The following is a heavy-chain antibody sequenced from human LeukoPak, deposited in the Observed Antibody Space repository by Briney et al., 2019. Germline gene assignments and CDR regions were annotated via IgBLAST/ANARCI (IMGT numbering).Heavy chain of an antibody. V-gene: IGHV3-23*01. CDR2: ISGSGGST. CDR1: GFTFSSYA. Sequence: GGSLRLSCAASGFTFSSYAMSWVRQAPGKGLEWVSAISGSGGSTYYADSVKGRFTISRDNSKNTLYLQMNSLRAEDTAVYYCASQPQSLLNSYYDILTGGSLYWGQGTLVTVSS. CDR3: ASQPQSLLNSYYDILTGGSLY. J-gene: IGHJ4*02. D-gene: IGHD3-9*01.